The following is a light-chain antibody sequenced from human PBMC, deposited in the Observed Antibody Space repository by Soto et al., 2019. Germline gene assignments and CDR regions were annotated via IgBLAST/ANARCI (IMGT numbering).Light chain of an antibody. CDR3: SSYTTSRTLYV. Sequence: QSVLTQPASVSGSPGQSITISCTGTSSDVGGYIYVSWYQQHPGRAPKLIIYGVTNRPSGISTRFSGSKSGNTASLTISGLQAEDEADYYSSSYTTSRTLYVFGTGTRSPS. CDR1: SSDVGGYIY. V-gene: IGLV2-14*01. CDR2: GVT. J-gene: IGLJ1*01.